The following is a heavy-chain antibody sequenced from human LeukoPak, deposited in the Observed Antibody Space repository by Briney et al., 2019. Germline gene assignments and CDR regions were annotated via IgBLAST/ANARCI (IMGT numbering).Heavy chain of an antibody. V-gene: IGHV1-69*13. CDR2: IIPMINTP. D-gene: IGHD4-17*01. CDR1: GGTFRSFA. J-gene: IGHJ4*02. CDR3: AIFQGTYGDNDNDF. Sequence: SVKVSCKASGGTFRSFAINWVRQAPGKGLEWMGGIIPMINTPKYAQRFQGRVSNTADESTSTGYMEVSSLRSEDTAVYYCAIFQGTYGDNDNDFWGQGTLVTVSS.